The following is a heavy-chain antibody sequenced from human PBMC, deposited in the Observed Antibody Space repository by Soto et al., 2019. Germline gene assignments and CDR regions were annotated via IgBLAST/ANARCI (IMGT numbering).Heavy chain of an antibody. CDR3: AREVYDSSGYSLDY. CDR1: GGSISSGTYS. D-gene: IGHD3-22*01. J-gene: IGHJ4*02. V-gene: IGHV4-39*02. CDR2: SYFTGNT. Sequence: SETLSLTCTVSGGSISSGTYSWGWIRQPPGKGLEWIGNSYFTGNTHYNPSLNSRVTMSVDTSKSQFSLSLTSVTAEDTAVYYCAREVYDSSGYSLDYWGQGTLVTVSS.